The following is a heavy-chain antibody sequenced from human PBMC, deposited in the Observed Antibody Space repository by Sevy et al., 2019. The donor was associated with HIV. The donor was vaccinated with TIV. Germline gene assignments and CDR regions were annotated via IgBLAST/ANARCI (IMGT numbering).Heavy chain of an antibody. CDR2: ISWNSRNI. CDR1: GFPFNDHA. CDR3: AKDINRGCDGVNCYSYYYYFYGLDV. J-gene: IGHJ6*02. V-gene: IGHV3-9*01. D-gene: IGHD2-21*01. Sequence: GGSLRLSCAASGFPFNDHAMHWVRQVPGKGLEWVSGISWNSRNIGYADSVKGRFTISGDKAMKFVYLEMNSLKPEDTAFYYCAKDINRGCDGVNCYSYYYYFYGLDVWGQGTTVTVSS.